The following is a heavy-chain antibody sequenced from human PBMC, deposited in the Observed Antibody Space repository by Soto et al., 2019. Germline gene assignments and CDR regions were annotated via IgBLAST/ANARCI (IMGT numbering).Heavy chain of an antibody. CDR1: GDSISSGAW. D-gene: IGHD2-2*01. V-gene: IGHV4-4*02. CDR2: IYHSGNT. J-gene: IGHJ5*02. CDR3: ARDSRTGCSSTDCYMS. Sequence: QVQLQESGPGLVKASETLSLTCAVSGDSISSGAWWSWVRQSPGKGLQWIGEIYHSGNTRNNPSLKSRVTMSVDKSNNQFSLNLMSVTAADMATYYCARDSRTGCSSTDCYMSWGRGILVTVSS.